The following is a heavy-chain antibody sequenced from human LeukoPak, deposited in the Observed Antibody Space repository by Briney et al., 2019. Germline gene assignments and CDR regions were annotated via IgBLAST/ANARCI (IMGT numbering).Heavy chain of an antibody. V-gene: IGHV1-69*04. Sequence: ASVKVSCKASGGTFSSYAISWVRQAPGQGREWMGRIIPIFGIANYAQKFQGRVTITADKSTSTAYMELSSLRSEDTAVYYCARDGGMATINGGQGYYYGMDVWGQGTTVTVSS. CDR1: GGTFSSYA. D-gene: IGHD5-24*01. CDR3: ARDGGMATINGGQGYYYGMDV. CDR2: IIPIFGIA. J-gene: IGHJ6*02.